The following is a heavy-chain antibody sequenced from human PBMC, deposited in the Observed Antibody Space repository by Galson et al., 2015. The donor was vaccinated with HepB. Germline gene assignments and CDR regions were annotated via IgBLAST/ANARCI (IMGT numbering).Heavy chain of an antibody. J-gene: IGHJ4*02. D-gene: IGHD6-13*01. V-gene: IGHV3-33*01. CDR3: ATAAAGSFGY. Sequence: SLRLSCAASGFTFSSYGMHWVRQASGKGLEWVAVIWYDGSNKYYADSVKGRFTISRDNSKNTLYLQMNSLRAEDTAVYYCATAAAGSFGYWGQGTLVTVSS. CDR2: IWYDGSNK. CDR1: GFTFSSYG.